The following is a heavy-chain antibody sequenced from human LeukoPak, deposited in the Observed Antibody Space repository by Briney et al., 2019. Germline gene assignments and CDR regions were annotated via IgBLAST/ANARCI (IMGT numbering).Heavy chain of an antibody. Sequence: SETLSLTCAVYGGSFSGYYWSWIRQPPGKGREWIGEINHSGSTNYNPSLKSRVTISVDTSKNQFSLKLSSVTAADTAVYYCARAHCTNGVCYLDPYYFDYWGQGTLVTVSS. CDR3: ARAHCTNGVCYLDPYYFDY. D-gene: IGHD2-8*01. J-gene: IGHJ4*02. V-gene: IGHV4-34*01. CDR1: GGSFSGYY. CDR2: INHSGST.